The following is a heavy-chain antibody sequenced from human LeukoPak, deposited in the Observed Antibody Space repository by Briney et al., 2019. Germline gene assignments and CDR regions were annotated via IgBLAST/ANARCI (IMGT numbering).Heavy chain of an antibody. Sequence: SETLSLTCTVSGGSISSYYWSWVRQPAGKGLEWIGRIYTSGSTNYNPSLKSRGAMSVDTSKNQFSLKLSSVTAADTAVYYCARDRWELPSPSFDYWGQGPLVTVSS. V-gene: IGHV4-4*07. CDR2: IYTSGST. CDR1: GGSISSYY. D-gene: IGHD1-26*01. CDR3: ARDRWELPSPSFDY. J-gene: IGHJ4*02.